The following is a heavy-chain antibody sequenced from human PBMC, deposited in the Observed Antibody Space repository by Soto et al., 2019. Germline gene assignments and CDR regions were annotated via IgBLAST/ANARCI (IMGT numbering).Heavy chain of an antibody. V-gene: IGHV2-5*02. CDR2: IYWDGDR. Sequence: QITLKESGPTLLEPTQTLTLTCSFSGFSLTSSGVGVGWLRQAPGKALECLGIIYWDGDRRYNPSLRQRLTISKXXSXHXXVLTRPYLEPVDTATYYRAPRVSYNSDRDGGWFDPWGPGTLVTVS. CDR3: APRVSYNSDRDGGWFDP. CDR1: GFSLTSSGVG. D-gene: IGHD1-20*01. J-gene: IGHJ5*02.